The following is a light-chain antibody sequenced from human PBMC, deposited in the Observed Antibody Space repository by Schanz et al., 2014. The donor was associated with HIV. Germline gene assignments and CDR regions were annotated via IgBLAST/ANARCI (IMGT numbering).Light chain of an antibody. CDR3: QSSDASNPVV. CDR2: DND. CDR1: SGSIGSNY. J-gene: IGLJ2*01. V-gene: IGLV6-57*04. Sequence: NFMLTQPHSVSESPGKTVAISCTRSSGSIGSNYVHWYQKRPGSAPTIVIYDNDQRPSGVPNRFSGSIDSSSNSASLTISGLKSDDEADYYCQSSDASNPVVFGGGTKLTVL.